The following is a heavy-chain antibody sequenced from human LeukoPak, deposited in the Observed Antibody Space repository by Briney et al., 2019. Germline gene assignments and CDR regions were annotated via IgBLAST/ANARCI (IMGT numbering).Heavy chain of an antibody. CDR3: ARRRGYSYGYRY. V-gene: IGHV4-39*07. J-gene: IGHJ4*02. D-gene: IGHD5-18*01. CDR1: GGSVSSSSYH. CDR2: INHSGST. Sequence: SETLSLTCTVSGGSVSSSSYHWGWIRQPPGKGLEWIGEINHSGSTNYNPSLKSRVTISVDTSKNQFSLKLSSVTAADTAVYYCARRRGYSYGYRYWGQGTLVTVSS.